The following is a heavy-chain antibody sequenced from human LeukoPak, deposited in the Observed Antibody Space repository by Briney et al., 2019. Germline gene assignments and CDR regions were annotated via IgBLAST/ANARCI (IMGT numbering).Heavy chain of an antibody. D-gene: IGHD6-19*01. Sequence: PGGSLRLSCAASGFTFSSYAMHWVRQAPGKGLEWVAVISYDGSNKYYADSVKGRFIISRDNSKNTLYLQMNSLRAEDTAVYYCARDHEQWLVRYFQHWGQGTLVIVSS. CDR3: ARDHEQWLVRYFQH. CDR2: ISYDGSNK. J-gene: IGHJ1*01. CDR1: GFTFSSYA. V-gene: IGHV3-30-3*01.